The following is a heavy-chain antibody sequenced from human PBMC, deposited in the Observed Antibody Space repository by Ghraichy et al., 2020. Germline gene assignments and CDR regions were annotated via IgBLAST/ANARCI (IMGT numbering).Heavy chain of an antibody. D-gene: IGHD3-10*01. CDR1: GGSISSSSYY. J-gene: IGHJ2*01. Sequence: SQTLSLTCTVSGGSISSSSYYWGWIRQPPGKGLEWIGSIYYSGSTYYNPSLKSRVTISVDTSKNQFSLKLSSVTAADTAVYYCARRGPGSWYFDLWGRGTLVTVSS. CDR2: IYYSGST. CDR3: ARRGPGSWYFDL. V-gene: IGHV4-39*01.